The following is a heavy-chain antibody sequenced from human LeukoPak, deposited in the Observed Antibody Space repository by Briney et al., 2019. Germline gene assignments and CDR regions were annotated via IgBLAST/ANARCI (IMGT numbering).Heavy chain of an antibody. CDR2: ITRDGGST. CDR1: GFTFSRYA. D-gene: IGHD6-19*01. J-gene: IGHJ4*02. V-gene: IGHV3-64*01. Sequence: GGSLRLSCAASGFTFSRYAMHWVRQAPGKGLEYASAITRDGGSTFYANSVNGRFTISRDNSKNTLYLQMGSLRTDDMAMYYCAKVVGYGSGWYYEYWGQGTLVTVSS. CDR3: AKVVGYGSGWYYEY.